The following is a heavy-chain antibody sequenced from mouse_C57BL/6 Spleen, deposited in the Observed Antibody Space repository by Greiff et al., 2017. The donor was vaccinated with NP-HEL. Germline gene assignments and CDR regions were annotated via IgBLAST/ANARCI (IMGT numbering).Heavy chain of an antibody. J-gene: IGHJ4*01. D-gene: IGHD2-3*01. CDR3: ARGMDLYAMDY. CDR1: GFTFSSYA. CDR2: ISDGGSYT. Sequence: EVKLQESGGGLVKPGGSLKLSCAASGFTFSSYAMSWVRQTPEKRLEWVATISDGGSYTYYPDNVKGRFTISRDNAKNNLYLQMSHLKSEDTAMYYCARGMDLYAMDYWGQGTSVTVSS. V-gene: IGHV5-4*03.